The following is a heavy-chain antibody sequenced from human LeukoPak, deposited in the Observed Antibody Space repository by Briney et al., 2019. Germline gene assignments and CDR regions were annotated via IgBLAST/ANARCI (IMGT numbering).Heavy chain of an antibody. CDR1: GGSFSGYY. CDR2: INHSGST. Sequence: SETLSLTCAVYGGSFSGYYWSWIRQPPGKGLEWIGVINHSGSTNYNPSLESRVTISVDTSKNQFSLKLSSVTAADTAVYYCARGERVRLRYFDWLFLNWGQGTLVIVSS. J-gene: IGHJ4*02. CDR3: ARGERVRLRYFDWLFLN. D-gene: IGHD3-9*01. V-gene: IGHV4-34*01.